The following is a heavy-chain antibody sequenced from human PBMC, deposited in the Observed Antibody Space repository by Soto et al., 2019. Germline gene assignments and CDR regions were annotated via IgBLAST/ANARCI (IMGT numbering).Heavy chain of an antibody. CDR3: ARSLSAIPGES. D-gene: IGHD2-21*01. CDR1: GFSISNYW. Sequence: PGVSLRLSCAATGFSISNYWMSWVRQGPGKGPEWVANIKQDASEKYYVDSVKGRFTISRDNAENSLYLQMTSLRAEDTAVYHCARSLSAIPGESWGQGTLVTVSS. J-gene: IGHJ5*02. CDR2: IKQDASEK. V-gene: IGHV3-7*05.